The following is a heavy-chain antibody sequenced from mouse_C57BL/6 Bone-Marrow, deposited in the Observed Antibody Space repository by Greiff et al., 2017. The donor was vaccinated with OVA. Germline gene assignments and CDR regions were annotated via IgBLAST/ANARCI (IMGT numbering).Heavy chain of an antibody. D-gene: IGHD1-3*01. V-gene: IGHV1-50*01. J-gene: IGHJ4*01. Sequence: QVQLQQPGAELVKPGASVKLSCKASGYTFTSYWMQWVKQRPGQGLEWIGEIDPSDSYTNYNQKFKGKATLTVDTSSSTAYMQLSSLTSEDSAVYYCAREVKRAMDYWGQGTSVTVSS. CDR2: IDPSDSYT. CDR3: AREVKRAMDY. CDR1: GYTFTSYW.